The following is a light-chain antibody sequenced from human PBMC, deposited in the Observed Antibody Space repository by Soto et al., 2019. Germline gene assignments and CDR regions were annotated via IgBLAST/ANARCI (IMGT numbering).Light chain of an antibody. CDR2: GPS. CDR1: QTVGGA. J-gene: IGKJ1*01. Sequence: EILMTQSPDILSVSPGERATLSCRASQTVGGALAWYQHKPGQAPRLLIYGPSTRAPGLPARLSGSGSGTEFTLTISSLRSEDYAIYFCQQYNSWPPTFGQGTKVEIK. CDR3: QQYNSWPPT. V-gene: IGKV3-15*01.